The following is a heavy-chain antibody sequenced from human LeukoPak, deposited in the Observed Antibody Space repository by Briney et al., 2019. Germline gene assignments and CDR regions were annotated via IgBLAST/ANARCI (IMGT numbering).Heavy chain of an antibody. CDR1: GFTFSSYA. V-gene: IGHV3-23*01. D-gene: IGHD3-10*01. Sequence: GGSLRLSCAASGFTFSSYAMSWVRQAPGKGLEWVSAISDSGGSTYYADSVKGRFTISRDNSKNTLYLQMNSLRAEDTAVYYCAKDPFLTMVRGVSPYYYGMDVWGQGTTVTVSS. J-gene: IGHJ6*02. CDR2: ISDSGGST. CDR3: AKDPFLTMVRGVSPYYYGMDV.